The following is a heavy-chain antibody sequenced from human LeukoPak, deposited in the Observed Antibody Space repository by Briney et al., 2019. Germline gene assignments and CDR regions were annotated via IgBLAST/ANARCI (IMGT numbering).Heavy chain of an antibody. J-gene: IGHJ4*02. D-gene: IGHD2-15*01. V-gene: IGHV3-9*01. CDR3: AKDIHCSGGSCYKGGGFDY. CDR2: ISWNSGSI. Sequence: PGGSLRLSCAASGFTFDDYAMHWVRQAPGKGLEWVSGISWNSGSIGYADSVKGRFTISRDNAKNSLYLQMNSLRAEGTALYYCAKDIHCSGGSCYKGGGFDYWGQGTLVTVSS. CDR1: GFTFDDYA.